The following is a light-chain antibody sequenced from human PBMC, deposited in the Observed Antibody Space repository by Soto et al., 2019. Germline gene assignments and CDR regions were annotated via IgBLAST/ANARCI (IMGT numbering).Light chain of an antibody. CDR2: KVS. CDR3: MQATHFPRT. Sequence: VMTPTPLSSPVTPGQPASLSCPSSQSLAHSDGNTYLSWLQQRPGQPPRLLIYKVSNRLSGVPDRFSASGAETDFTLKISRVEAEDVGLYYCMQATHFPRTFGQGTKVDIK. CDR1: QSLAHSDGNTY. J-gene: IGKJ1*01. V-gene: IGKV2-24*01.